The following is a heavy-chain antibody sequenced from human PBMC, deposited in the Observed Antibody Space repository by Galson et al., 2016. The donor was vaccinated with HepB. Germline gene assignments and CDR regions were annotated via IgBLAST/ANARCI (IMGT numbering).Heavy chain of an antibody. CDR1: GFTFIDYY. CDR2: ISSSSSYI. D-gene: IGHD3-10*01. J-gene: IGHJ4*02. CDR3: ARMFYYGSGNYYNRNLFDS. Sequence: SLRLSCAASGFTFIDYYMTWIRQAPGKGLEWISYISSSSSYIHYADSVKGRFTISRDNAKQSLYLQMNSLRPDDTAVYYCARMFYYGSGNYYNRNLFDSWGQGTLVTVSS. V-gene: IGHV3-11*06.